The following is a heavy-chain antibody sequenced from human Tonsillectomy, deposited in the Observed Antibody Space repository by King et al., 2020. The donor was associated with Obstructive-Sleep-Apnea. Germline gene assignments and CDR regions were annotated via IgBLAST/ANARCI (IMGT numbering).Heavy chain of an antibody. Sequence: QLVQSGGDLVQPGGSLRLSCAASGFTFSSYDMHWVRQVTGKGLEWVSGIGTVGDTFYPGSVKGRFTISRDNAKNSLYLHMNSLRAGDTAVYYCARGSSPPRDYYGMDVWGQGTTVTVSS. CDR1: GFTFSSYD. V-gene: IGHV3-13*04. CDR2: IGTVGDT. CDR3: ARGSSPPRDYYGMDV. D-gene: IGHD6-19*01. J-gene: IGHJ6*02.